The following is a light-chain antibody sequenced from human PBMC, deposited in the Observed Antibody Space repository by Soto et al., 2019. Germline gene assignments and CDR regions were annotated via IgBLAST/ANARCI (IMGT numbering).Light chain of an antibody. V-gene: IGKV3-20*01. CDR3: EQYGSSPWP. Sequence: EIVLTQSPGTLSLSPGERATLSCRASQSVSSSYLAWYQQKPGQAPRLLIYGASSTATGIPDRFSGSGSGTDFTLAISRLEPEDFAVYYCEQYGSSPWPFGQGTKVDIK. CDR2: GAS. J-gene: IGKJ1*01. CDR1: QSVSSSY.